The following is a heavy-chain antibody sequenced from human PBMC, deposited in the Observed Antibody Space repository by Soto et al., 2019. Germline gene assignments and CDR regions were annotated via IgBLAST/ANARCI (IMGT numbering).Heavy chain of an antibody. V-gene: IGHV1-2*04. J-gene: IGHJ3*02. CDR1: GYTFTGYY. Sequence: QVQLVQSGAEVKKPGASEKVSCKASGYTFTGYYMHWVRQAPGQGLEWMGWIYPNSGGTNYAQKFQGWVTMTRDTSISTAYMELSRLRSDDTAVYYCAREGGNISGWYNFAFDIWGQGTMVTVSS. CDR2: IYPNSGGT. D-gene: IGHD6-19*01. CDR3: AREGGNISGWYNFAFDI.